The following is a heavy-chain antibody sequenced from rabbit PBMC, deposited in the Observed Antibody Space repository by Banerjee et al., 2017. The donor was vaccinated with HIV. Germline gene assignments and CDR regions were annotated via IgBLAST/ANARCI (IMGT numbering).Heavy chain of an antibody. V-gene: IGHV1S7*01. Sequence: SGFSFSNGYVMCWVRQAPGKGLEWIACIDTSSGSTYYASWVNGRFTISSHNAQNTLYLQLNSLTAADSATYFCARDLAGVIGWNFNLWGQGTLVTVS. J-gene: IGHJ4*01. D-gene: IGHD4-1*01. CDR3: ARDLAGVIGWNFNL. CDR1: GFSFSNGYV. CDR2: IDTSSGST.